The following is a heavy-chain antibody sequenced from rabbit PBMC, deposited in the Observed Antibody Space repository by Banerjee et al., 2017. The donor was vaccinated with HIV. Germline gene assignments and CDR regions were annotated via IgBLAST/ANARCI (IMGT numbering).Heavy chain of an antibody. D-gene: IGHD6-1*01. CDR2: IYAGSSGST. CDR3: ASSCFYDGAGYAYPILNL. CDR1: GFSFSSSYY. Sequence: QSLEESGGDLVKPGASLTLTCTASGFSFSSSYYMCWVRQAPGKGLEWIACIYAGSSGSTYYASWAKGRFTISKTSSTTVTLQMTSLTAADTAIYFCASSCFYDGAGYAYPILNLWGPGTLVTVS. J-gene: IGHJ4*01. V-gene: IGHV1S40*01.